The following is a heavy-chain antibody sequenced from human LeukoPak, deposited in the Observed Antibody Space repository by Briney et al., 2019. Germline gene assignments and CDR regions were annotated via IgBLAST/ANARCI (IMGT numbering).Heavy chain of an antibody. D-gene: IGHD2-15*01. CDR1: GYTLTELS. CDR2: FDPEDGET. J-gene: IGHJ6*03. V-gene: IGHV1-24*01. Sequence: ASVKVSCKVSGYTLTELSMHWVRQAPGKGLEWMGGFDPEDGETIYAQKFQGRVTMTEDTSTDTAYMELSSLRSEDTAVYYCARGRPGYCSGGSCHKWSYYYYYYMDVWGKGTTVTVSS. CDR3: ARGRPGYCSGGSCHKWSYYYYYYMDV.